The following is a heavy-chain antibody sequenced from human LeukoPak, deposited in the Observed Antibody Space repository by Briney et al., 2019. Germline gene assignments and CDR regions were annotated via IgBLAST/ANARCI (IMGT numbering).Heavy chain of an antibody. V-gene: IGHV4-59*11. CDR2: IYYSGST. CDR3: ARSPYYYDSSGYYKDAFDI. Sequence: PSETLSLTCTVSGGSISSHYWSWIRQPPGKGLEWIGYIYYSGSTNYNPSIKSRVTISVDTSKNQFSLKLSSVTAADTAVYYCARSPYYYDSSGYYKDAFDIWGQGTMVTVSS. CDR1: GGSISSHY. J-gene: IGHJ3*02. D-gene: IGHD3-22*01.